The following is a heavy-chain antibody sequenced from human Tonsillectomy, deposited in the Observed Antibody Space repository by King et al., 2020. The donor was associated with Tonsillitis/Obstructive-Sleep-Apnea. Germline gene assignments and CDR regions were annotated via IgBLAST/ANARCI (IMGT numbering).Heavy chain of an antibody. D-gene: IGHD2-15*01. CDR1: GGSFSGYY. Sequence: VQLQQWGAGLLKPSETLSLTCAVYGGSFSGYYWSWIRQPPGKGLEWIGEINHSGSTNYNPSLKSRVTISVDTSKNQFSLKLSSVTAADTAVYYCARLMVAHYYYYMDVWGKGTTVTVSS. CDR2: INHSGST. V-gene: IGHV4-34*01. CDR3: ARLMVAHYYYYMDV. J-gene: IGHJ6*03.